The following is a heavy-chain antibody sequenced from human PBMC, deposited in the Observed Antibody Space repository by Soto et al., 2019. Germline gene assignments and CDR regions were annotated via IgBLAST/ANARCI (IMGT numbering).Heavy chain of an antibody. V-gene: IGHV1-18*01. D-gene: IGHD6-6*01. J-gene: IGHJ3*02. CDR1: GYTLTSYG. Sequence: ASVKVSCKASGYTLTSYGNSWVRQAPGQGLEWMGWTSVYNGNTNYAQKLQGRVTMTTDTSTNTAYMDLRSLRSDDTAVYYCARRGPYSSSPLSNAFDIWGQGTMVTVSS. CDR3: ARRGPYSSSPLSNAFDI. CDR2: TSVYNGNT.